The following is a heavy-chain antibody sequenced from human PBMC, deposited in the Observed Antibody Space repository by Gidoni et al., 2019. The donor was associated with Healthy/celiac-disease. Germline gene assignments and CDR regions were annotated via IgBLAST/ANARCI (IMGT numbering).Heavy chain of an antibody. V-gene: IGHV3-23*01. Sequence: EVQLLESGGGLVQPGGSLGLSCAASGCTFSSDGMRWVRQAPGKGLEWVSAISGSGGSTYYADSVKGRFTISRDNSKNTLYLQMNSLRAEDTAVYYCAKLGYCSSTSCQRYYYYGMDVWGQGTTVTVSS. CDR3: AKLGYCSSTSCQRYYYYGMDV. D-gene: IGHD2-2*01. CDR1: GCTFSSDG. J-gene: IGHJ6*02. CDR2: ISGSGGST.